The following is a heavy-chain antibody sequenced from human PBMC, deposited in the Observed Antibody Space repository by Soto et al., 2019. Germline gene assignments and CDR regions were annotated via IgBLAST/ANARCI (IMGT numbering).Heavy chain of an antibody. CDR2: ISYDGSNK. Sequence: QVQLVESGGGVVQPGRSLRLSCAASGFTFSSHTMHWVRQAPGKGLEWVAVISYDGSNKFYADSVKGRFTISRDNSTKMLYLQMNSLRAEDTAVYICARDMARGSDVFDIWGQGTMVTVSS. J-gene: IGHJ3*02. V-gene: IGHV3-30-3*01. CDR3: ARDMARGSDVFDI. CDR1: GFTFSSHT. D-gene: IGHD1-26*01.